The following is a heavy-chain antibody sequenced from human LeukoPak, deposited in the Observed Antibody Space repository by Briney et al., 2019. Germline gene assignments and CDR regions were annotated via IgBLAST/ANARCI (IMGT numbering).Heavy chain of an antibody. CDR1: GFTFSSYS. V-gene: IGHV3-48*01. D-gene: IGHD6-13*01. CDR2: IHDGGSPI. Sequence: PGGSLRLSCAASGFTFSSYSMTWVRQAPGKGLEWISYIHDGGSPICYADSVKGRFTVSRDNGKNSLYLQMNSLRAEDTAVYYCARGGSSWFSYWGQGTLVTVSS. J-gene: IGHJ4*02. CDR3: ARGGSSWFSY.